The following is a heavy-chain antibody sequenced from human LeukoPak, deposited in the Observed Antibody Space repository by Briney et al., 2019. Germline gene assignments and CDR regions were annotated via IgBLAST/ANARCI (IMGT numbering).Heavy chain of an antibody. Sequence: PSETLSLTCTVSGDSITSDYWSWIRQPPGKGLEWLGFINYRGTTSYNPSLTSRVAISRDMSKNQFALSLNSVSAADTAVYYCARYRDGDRDISLDIWGQGTLVTVSS. CDR3: ARYRDGDRDISLDI. J-gene: IGHJ4*02. CDR1: GDSITSDY. D-gene: IGHD4-17*01. V-gene: IGHV4-59*08. CDR2: INYRGTT.